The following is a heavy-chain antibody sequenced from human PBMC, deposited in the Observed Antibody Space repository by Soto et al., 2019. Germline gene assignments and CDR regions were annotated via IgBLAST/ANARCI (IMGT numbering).Heavy chain of an antibody. CDR2: INPSGGST. V-gene: IGHV1-46*03. CDR3: ARGDCSGGNCPSGYYMDV. D-gene: IGHD2-15*01. CDR1: GYTFSSYF. Sequence: ASVKVSCKASGYTFSSYFMHWVRLAPGQGLEWMGIINPSGGSTRYAQKFQGRVTVTRDTSTSTVYMELSSLGSEDTAVYYFARGDCSGGNCPSGYYMDVWGKGTTVTVSS. J-gene: IGHJ6*03.